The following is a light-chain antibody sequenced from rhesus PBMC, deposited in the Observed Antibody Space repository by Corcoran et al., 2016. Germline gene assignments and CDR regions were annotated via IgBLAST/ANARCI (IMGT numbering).Light chain of an antibody. CDR2: LVS. V-gene: IGKV2-82*02. Sequence: DIVMTQTPLSLPVTLGEPASISCRSSQSLVYSDGKTYLYWYLQKPGQSPQLLMYLVSKRASGVPEKVSGSGAGSDFTLKISRVEAEEVGVDYCMQALRSPWTFGRGTKVEIK. J-gene: IGKJ1*01. CDR3: MQALRSPWT. CDR1: QSLVYSDGKTY.